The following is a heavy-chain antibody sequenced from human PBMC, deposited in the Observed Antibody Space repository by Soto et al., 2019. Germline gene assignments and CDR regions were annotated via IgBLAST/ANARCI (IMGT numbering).Heavy chain of an antibody. CDR1: GGTFSSYT. CDR2: IIPILGIA. CDR3: ARGPTRDAFEI. Sequence: SVKVSCKASGGTFSSYTISWVRQAPGQGLEWMGRIIPILGIANYAQKFQGRVTITADKSTSTAYMELSSLRSEDTAVYYCARGPTRDAFEIWGQGTMVTVSS. V-gene: IGHV1-69*02. J-gene: IGHJ3*02.